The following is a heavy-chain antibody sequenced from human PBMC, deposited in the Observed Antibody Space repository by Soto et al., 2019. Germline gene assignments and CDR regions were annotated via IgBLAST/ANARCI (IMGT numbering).Heavy chain of an antibody. Sequence: QVQLVQSGAEVKKPGSSVKVSCKASGGTFSSYAITWVRQAPGQGLEWMGGIIPIFGTADYAQKFQGRVTMTADESTRTAYMWVTSLRSEETAVYYCASPVATVYYYSGMDVGGQGTTVTASS. CDR3: ASPVATVYYYSGMDV. V-gene: IGHV1-69*12. D-gene: IGHD2-21*02. J-gene: IGHJ6*02. CDR2: IIPIFGTA. CDR1: GGTFSSYA.